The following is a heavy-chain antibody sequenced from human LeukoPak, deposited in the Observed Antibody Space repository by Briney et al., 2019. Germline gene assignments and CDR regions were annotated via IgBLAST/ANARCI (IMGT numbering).Heavy chain of an antibody. Sequence: SETLSLTCTVSGGSISSYYWSWIRQPPGKGLEWIGYIYYSGSTNYNPSLKSRISISVDTSKNQFSLKLNSVTAADTAVYYCARHSKYGGYQLLWDWFDPWGQGTLVTVSS. CDR1: GGSISSYY. CDR2: IYYSGST. J-gene: IGHJ5*02. CDR3: ARHSKYGGYQLLWDWFDP. D-gene: IGHD2-2*01. V-gene: IGHV4-59*01.